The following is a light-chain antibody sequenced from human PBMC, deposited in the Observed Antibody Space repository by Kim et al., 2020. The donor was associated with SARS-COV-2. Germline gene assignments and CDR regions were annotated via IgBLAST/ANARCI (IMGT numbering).Light chain of an antibody. Sequence: AAVGERFTITFRASQDIIRWLAGYQQKPGTAPKSLIYTATTLESGVPSRFSGSGSGTYFTLTISSLQPEDFATYYCQQYKSYPVTFGQGTRLEIK. V-gene: IGKV1D-16*01. CDR1: QDIIRW. CDR3: QQYKSYPVT. CDR2: TAT. J-gene: IGKJ5*01.